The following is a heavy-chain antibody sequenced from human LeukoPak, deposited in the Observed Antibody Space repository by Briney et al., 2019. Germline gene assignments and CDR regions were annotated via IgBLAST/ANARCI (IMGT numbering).Heavy chain of an antibody. D-gene: IGHD3-3*01. CDR1: GFTFSSYA. V-gene: IGHV3-64*01. Sequence: GGSLRLSCAASGFTFSSYAMHWVRQAPGKGLEYVSAISNGGGSTHYANSVKGRFTISRDNSKNTLYLQMGSLRAEDMAVYYCGRPYYDIWSAYVYWGQGTLVTVSS. J-gene: IGHJ4*02. CDR2: ISNGGGST. CDR3: GRPYYDIWSAYVY.